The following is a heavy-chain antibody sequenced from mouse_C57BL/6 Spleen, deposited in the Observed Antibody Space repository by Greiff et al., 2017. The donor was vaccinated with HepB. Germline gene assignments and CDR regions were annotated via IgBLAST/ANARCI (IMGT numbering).Heavy chain of an antibody. CDR2: INPNNGGT. Sequence: EVQLQQSGPELVKPGASVKIPCKASGYTFTDYNMDWVKQSHGKSLEWIGDINPNNGGTIYNQKFKGKATLTVDKSSSTAYMELCSLTSEDTAVYYWARRGSNHEDYYAMDYWGQGTSVTVSS. D-gene: IGHD2-5*01. CDR1: GYTFTDYN. CDR3: ARRGSNHEDYYAMDY. J-gene: IGHJ4*01. V-gene: IGHV1-18*01.